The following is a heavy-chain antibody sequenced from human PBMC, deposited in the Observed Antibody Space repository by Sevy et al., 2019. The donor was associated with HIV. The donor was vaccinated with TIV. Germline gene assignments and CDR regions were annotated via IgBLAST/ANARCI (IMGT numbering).Heavy chain of an antibody. Sequence: GGSLRLSCAASGFTFSNYGMHWVRQVPGKGLEWVTFIRYDGSDKYYAASVKGRFTICRDDSKNTLYLQMDSLTPEDTAIYYCAKDLAGPGRRYFDYWGQGTLVTVSS. D-gene: IGHD6-13*01. J-gene: IGHJ4*02. CDR2: IRYDGSDK. CDR1: GFTFSNYG. CDR3: AKDLAGPGRRYFDY. V-gene: IGHV3-30*02.